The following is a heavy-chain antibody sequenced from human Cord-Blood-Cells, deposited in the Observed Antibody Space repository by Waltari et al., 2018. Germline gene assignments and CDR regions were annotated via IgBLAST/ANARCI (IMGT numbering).Heavy chain of an antibody. D-gene: IGHD3-10*01. CDR3: VTGGTYYYGSVSYWPFDY. Sequence: EVQLVESGGGLVQPGRSLRLSCAASGFTFDDYAMHWVRQAPGKGLEWVSGISWNSGSIVYADSVKGRFTSSRDNAKNALYLQMNSLRAEDTALYYCVTGGTYYYGSVSYWPFDYCGQGTLVTVSS. V-gene: IGHV3-9*01. CDR1: GFTFDDYA. CDR2: ISWNSGSI. J-gene: IGHJ4*02.